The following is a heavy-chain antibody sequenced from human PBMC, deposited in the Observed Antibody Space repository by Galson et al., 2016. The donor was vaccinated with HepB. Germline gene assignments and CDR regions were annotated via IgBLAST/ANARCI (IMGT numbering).Heavy chain of an antibody. CDR1: GYSFTSYY. CDR3: GRAYSKGDFYYFYGMDV. CDR2: INPSGGDI. Sequence: SVKVSCKASGYSFTSYYMHWVRQAPGQGLQRMGMINPSGGDISYAQNFQGRVTVTRDASTRTVYMELSSLRSEDTAVYYCGRAYSKGDFYYFYGMDVWGQGPTVTVAS. D-gene: IGHD4-11*01. V-gene: IGHV1-46*01. J-gene: IGHJ6*02.